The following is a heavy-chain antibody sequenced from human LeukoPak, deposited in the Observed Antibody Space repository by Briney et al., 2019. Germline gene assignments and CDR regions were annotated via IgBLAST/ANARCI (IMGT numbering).Heavy chain of an antibody. CDR2: ISWNSGSI. D-gene: IGHD6-19*01. V-gene: IGHV3-9*01. J-gene: IGHJ4*02. CDR3: AKDISVYSSGWYDY. CDR1: GFTFDDYA. Sequence: GRSLRLSCAASGFTFDDYAMHWVRQAPGKGLEWVSGISWNSGSIGYADSVKGRFTISRDNAKNSLYLQMNSLRAEDTALYYCAKDISVYSSGWYDYWGQGTLVSVSP.